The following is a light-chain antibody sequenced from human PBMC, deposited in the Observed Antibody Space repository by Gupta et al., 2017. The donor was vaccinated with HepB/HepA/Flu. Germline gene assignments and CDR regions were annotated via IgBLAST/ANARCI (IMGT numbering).Light chain of an antibody. V-gene: IGLV3-19*01. CDR2: DKN. CDR3: NARDSSGNNHYV. J-gene: IGLJ1*01. CDR1: SLRSYY. Sequence: SSELTQDPAVSVALGQTVRITCQGDSLRSYYASWYQQKPEQATELVIYDKNNRPPGSTDRCSGSSSGNTAALTITGAQAEEEADYYCNARDSSGNNHYVFGTGTKVTVL.